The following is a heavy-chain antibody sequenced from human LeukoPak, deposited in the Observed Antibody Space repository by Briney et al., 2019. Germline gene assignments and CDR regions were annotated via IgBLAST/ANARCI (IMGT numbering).Heavy chain of an antibody. D-gene: IGHD3-10*01. CDR3: ARRMVRGVSPMY. J-gene: IGHJ4*02. V-gene: IGHV4-39*02. CDR1: GGSISSSSYY. CDR2: IYYSGST. Sequence: SETLSLTCTVSGGSISSSSYYWGWIRQPPGKGLEWIGSIYYSGSTYYNPSLKSRVTISVVTSNTHSSLKLSSVTAADTAVYYCARRMVRGVSPMYWGQGTLVTVSS.